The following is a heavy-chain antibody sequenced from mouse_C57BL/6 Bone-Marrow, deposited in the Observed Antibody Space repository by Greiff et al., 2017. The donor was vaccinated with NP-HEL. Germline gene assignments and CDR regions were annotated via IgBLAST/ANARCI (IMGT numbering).Heavy chain of an antibody. D-gene: IGHD2-4*01. CDR1: GFTFSDYY. CDR2: INHDGSST. Sequence: EVHLVESEGGLVQPGSSMKLSCTASGFTFSDYYMAWVRQVPEKGLEWVANINHDGSSTYYLDSLKSRFIISRDNAKNILYLQMSSLKSEDTATYYCARGGLRLDWYFDVWGTGTTVTVSS. CDR3: ARGGLRLDWYFDV. V-gene: IGHV5-16*01. J-gene: IGHJ1*03.